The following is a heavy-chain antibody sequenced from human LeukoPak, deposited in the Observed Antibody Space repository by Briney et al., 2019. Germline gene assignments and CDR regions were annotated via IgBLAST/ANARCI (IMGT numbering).Heavy chain of an antibody. Sequence: SQTLSLTCAVSGDSISSEGYSWSWIRQPPGKGLEWIGYIYHSGSAYYNPSPKSRVTMSVDRSKNQFSLNLSSVTAADTAVYYCARETRYCGGGSCYSGMDVWGQGTTVTVSS. V-gene: IGHV4-30-2*01. J-gene: IGHJ6*02. CDR3: ARETRYCGGGSCYSGMDV. CDR1: GDSISSEGYS. D-gene: IGHD2-15*01. CDR2: IYHSGSA.